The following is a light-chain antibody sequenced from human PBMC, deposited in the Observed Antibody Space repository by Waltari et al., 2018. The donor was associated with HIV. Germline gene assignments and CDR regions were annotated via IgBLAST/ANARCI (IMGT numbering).Light chain of an antibody. CDR2: WAS. Sequence: DIVMTQSPDSLAVSLGERATINCKSSQSVLYNRNYLAWYQQKPGQAPKVLIYWASTRAFGVPDRFSGSGSGTDFSLTISRVQADDVAIYYCQQYYTLRSTFGGGTKIEI. J-gene: IGKJ4*01. V-gene: IGKV4-1*01. CDR3: QQYYTLRST. CDR1: QSVLYNRNY.